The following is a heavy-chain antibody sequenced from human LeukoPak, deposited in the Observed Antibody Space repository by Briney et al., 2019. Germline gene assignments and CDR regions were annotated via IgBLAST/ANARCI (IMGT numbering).Heavy chain of an antibody. CDR3: ARGGIAAAGPSIRNSLYYYYYYMDV. J-gene: IGHJ6*03. Sequence: GGSLRLSCAASGFTFSNAWMSWVRQAPGKGLEWVGRIKSKTDGGTTDYAAPVKGRFTISRDNAKNSLYLQMNSLRAEDTALYYCARGGIAAAGPSIRNSLYYYYYYMDVWGKGTTVTVSS. D-gene: IGHD6-13*01. V-gene: IGHV3-15*05. CDR1: GFTFSNAW. CDR2: IKSKTDGGTT.